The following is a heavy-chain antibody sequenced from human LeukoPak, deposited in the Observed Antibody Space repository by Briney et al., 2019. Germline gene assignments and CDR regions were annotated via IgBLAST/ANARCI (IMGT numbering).Heavy chain of an antibody. Sequence: GSVKVSCKASGYTFTSYGISWVRQAPGQGLEWMGWISAYNGNTNYAQKLQGRVTMTTDTSTSTAYMELRSLRSDDTAVYYCARDAGYSSSWYGDYWGQGTLVTVSS. CDR3: ARDAGYSSSWYGDY. CDR2: ISAYNGNT. V-gene: IGHV1-18*01. J-gene: IGHJ4*02. CDR1: GYTFTSYG. D-gene: IGHD6-13*01.